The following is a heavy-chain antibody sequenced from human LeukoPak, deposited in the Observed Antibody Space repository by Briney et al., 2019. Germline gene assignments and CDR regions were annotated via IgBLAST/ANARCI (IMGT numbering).Heavy chain of an antibody. V-gene: IGHV3-48*04. CDR1: GFTFSTYG. D-gene: IGHD6-13*01. Sequence: GGSLRLSCAASGFTFSTYGMNWVRQAPGKGLEWVSYISSGSSTIYYADSVKGRFTISRDNAKNSLYLQMNSLRAEDTAVYYCARMWGSSWSYFDYWGQGTLVTVSS. CDR2: ISSGSSTI. CDR3: ARMWGSSWSYFDY. J-gene: IGHJ4*02.